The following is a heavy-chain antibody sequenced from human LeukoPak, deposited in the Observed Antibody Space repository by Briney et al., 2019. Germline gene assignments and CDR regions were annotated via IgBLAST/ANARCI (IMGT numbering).Heavy chain of an antibody. J-gene: IGHJ4*02. D-gene: IGHD5-24*01. CDR1: GGSISSGISY. CDR2: IYHSGTT. CDR3: ARDSRDGYSHFDS. Sequence: SETLSLTCTVSGGSISSGISYWSWIRQRPGQGLACIGYIYHSGTTYYSPSLKSRVTISVDTSKNQFSLKLSSVTAADTAVYYCARDSRDGYSHFDSWGQGTLVTVSS. V-gene: IGHV4-31*03.